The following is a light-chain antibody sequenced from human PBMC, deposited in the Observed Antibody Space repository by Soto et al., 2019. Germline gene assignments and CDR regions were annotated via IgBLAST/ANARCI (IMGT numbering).Light chain of an antibody. CDR1: QSISSY. CDR3: QQSYSTPQT. Sequence: DIQMTQSPSSLSASVGDRVTITCRASQSISSYLNWNQQKPGKAPKPLIYAASSLQSGVPSRFSGSGSGTDFTLTISSLQPEDFATYYCQQSYSTPQTFGPGTKVDIK. J-gene: IGKJ3*01. CDR2: AAS. V-gene: IGKV1-39*01.